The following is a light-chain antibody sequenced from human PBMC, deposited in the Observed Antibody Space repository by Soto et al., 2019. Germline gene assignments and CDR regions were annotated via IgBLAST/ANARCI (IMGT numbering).Light chain of an antibody. Sequence: QSALTQPASVSGSPGQSITISCTGTSSDVGGYNYVSWYQQHPGKAPKLIIYDVSNRPSGVSNRFSGSKSGNTASLPISGRQAEDEAAYYCSSYTSSSTLYVFGTGTKLTVL. CDR3: SSYTSSSTLYV. V-gene: IGLV2-14*01. CDR2: DVS. J-gene: IGLJ1*01. CDR1: SSDVGGYNY.